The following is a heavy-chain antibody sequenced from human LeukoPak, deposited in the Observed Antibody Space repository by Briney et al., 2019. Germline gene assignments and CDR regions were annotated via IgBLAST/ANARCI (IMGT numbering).Heavy chain of an antibody. J-gene: IGHJ4*02. V-gene: IGHV3-7*01. D-gene: IGHD3-22*01. CDR1: GGSFSGYY. CDR3: ARVFTGYCDGSNYYLFDY. CDR2: IKQDGSEK. Sequence: PSETLSLTCAVYGGSFSGYYWSWVRQAPGKGLEWVANIKQDGSEKYYVDSVKGRFTISRDNAKNSLYLKMNSLRAEDTAAYYCARVFTGYCDGSNYYLFDYWGQGTLVTVSS.